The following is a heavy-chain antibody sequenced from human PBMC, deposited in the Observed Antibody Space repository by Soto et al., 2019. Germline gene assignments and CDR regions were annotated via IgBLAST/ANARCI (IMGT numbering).Heavy chain of an antibody. J-gene: IGHJ4*02. CDR1: GFTFSVQW. CDR2: INQDVSER. D-gene: IGHD3-3*01. CDR3: TTEEWYYFPS. Sequence: GSLRLSCAASGFTFSVQWISCVRQAPGKGLEWVATINQDVSERYYVDSVKGRFSISRDNAKNSLYLQMNSLRAEDTAVYYCTTEEWYYFPSWGQGTLVTVSS. V-gene: IGHV3-7*03.